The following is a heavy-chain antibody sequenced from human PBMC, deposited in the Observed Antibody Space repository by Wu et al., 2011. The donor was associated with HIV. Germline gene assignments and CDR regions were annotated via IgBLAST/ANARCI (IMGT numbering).Heavy chain of an antibody. Sequence: QVQLVQSGAEVKKPGASVRVTCKASGYTITRHYLHWVRQAPGQGLEWMGVIHPSGVTTISPREFQGRLTMTRDTSTNSAYLELSGLRFDDTAVYYCVRDRRDENDYYNGLDVWGQGTTVTVSS. CDR3: VRDRRDENDYYNGLDV. V-gene: IGHV1-46*01. D-gene: IGHD3-10*01. CDR2: IHPSGVTT. J-gene: IGHJ6*02. CDR1: GYTITRHY.